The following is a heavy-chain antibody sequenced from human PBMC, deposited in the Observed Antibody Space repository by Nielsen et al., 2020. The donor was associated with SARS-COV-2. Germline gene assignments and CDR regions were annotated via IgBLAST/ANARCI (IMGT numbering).Heavy chain of an antibody. J-gene: IGHJ6*02. Sequence: GESLKISCAASGFTFSDYYMSWIRQAPGKGLEWVSYISSSGYTNYVDSVKSRFTISRHISKNMLYLQMSSLRAEDTAVYYCAVATIVAYPYYGMDVWGQGTTVTVSS. CDR1: GFTFSDYY. D-gene: IGHD5-24*01. V-gene: IGHV3-11*03. CDR2: ISSSGYT. CDR3: AVATIVAYPYYGMDV.